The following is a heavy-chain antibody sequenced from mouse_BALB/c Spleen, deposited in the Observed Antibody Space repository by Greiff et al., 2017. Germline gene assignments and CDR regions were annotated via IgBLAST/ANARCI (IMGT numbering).Heavy chain of an antibody. Sequence: EVQLVESGGGLVQPGGSRKLSCAASGFTFSSFGMHWVRQAPEKGLAWVAYISSGRSTIYYADTVKGRFTISRDNPKNTLFLQMTSLRSEDTAMYYCARTYGNYDYYYAMDYWGQGTSVTVSS. D-gene: IGHD2-1*01. CDR2: ISSGRSTI. CDR3: ARTYGNYDYYYAMDY. V-gene: IGHV5-17*02. J-gene: IGHJ4*01. CDR1: GFTFSSFG.